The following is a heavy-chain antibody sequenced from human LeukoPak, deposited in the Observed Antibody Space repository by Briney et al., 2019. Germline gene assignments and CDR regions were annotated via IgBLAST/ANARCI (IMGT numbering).Heavy chain of an antibody. D-gene: IGHD4-17*01. CDR2: VSFDGSDQ. CDR1: GFTFYKYG. CDR3: TRDSTVTYWYFDL. V-gene: IGHV3-30*03. Sequence: PGGSLRLSCAASGFTFYKYGMHWVRQAPGKGLEWVAAVSFDGSDQYYADSVKGRFTISRDNSNNTLYLQMSSLRAEDTAVYYCTRDSTVTYWYFDLWGRGTLVTVSS. J-gene: IGHJ2*01.